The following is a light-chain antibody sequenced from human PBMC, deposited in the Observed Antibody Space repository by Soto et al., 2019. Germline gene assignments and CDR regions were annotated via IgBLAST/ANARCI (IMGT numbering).Light chain of an antibody. Sequence: QFALAQPASVSGSPGQSITISCTGTSSDVGSYDLVSWYQQEPGKAPKLMIYEGNKRPSGVSNRFSGSKSGNSASLTISGLQAEDEADYYCSSYAGSSTWVFGGGTKLTVL. J-gene: IGLJ3*02. CDR1: SSDVGSYDL. V-gene: IGLV2-23*01. CDR2: EGN. CDR3: SSYAGSSTWV.